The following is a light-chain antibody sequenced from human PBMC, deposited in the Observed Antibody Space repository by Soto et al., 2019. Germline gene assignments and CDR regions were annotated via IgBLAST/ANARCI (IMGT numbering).Light chain of an antibody. V-gene: IGKV1-5*03. J-gene: IGKJ1*01. Sequence: DIQMTQSPSTLSASVGDRVTITCRASQSISSWLAWYQQKPGKAPKLLIYKASSLESGVASRFSGSGSGTEFTLTISSLQSEDFAVYYCQQYNNWPPWTFGQGTKVDIK. CDR2: KAS. CDR3: QQYNNWPPWT. CDR1: QSISSW.